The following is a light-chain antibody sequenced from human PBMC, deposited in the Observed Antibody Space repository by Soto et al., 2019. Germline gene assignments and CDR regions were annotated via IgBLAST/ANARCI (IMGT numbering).Light chain of an antibody. Sequence: QSALTQPASVSGSPGQSITISCTGTTSDVGDYNYVSWYQHHPGKAPKLLIYDVTNRPSGISNRFSGSKSGNTASLTIAGLPAEDEADYFRHSYTSRHPLPYVLRTGTQPTLL. CDR2: DVT. CDR1: TSDVGDYNY. CDR3: HSYTSRHPLPYV. J-gene: IGLJ1*01. V-gene: IGLV2-14*03.